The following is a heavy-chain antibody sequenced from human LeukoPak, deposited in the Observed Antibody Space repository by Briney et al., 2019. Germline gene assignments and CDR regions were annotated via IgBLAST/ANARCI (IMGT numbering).Heavy chain of an antibody. J-gene: IGHJ4*02. V-gene: IGHV3-23*01. Sequence: GGSLTLSCAASGFTFTSYAMSWVRQAPGKALEGVSAISGSGSSTYYADSVKGWFTISRDNSKDTLYLQMHSLRGEDTAVYYCAARPFGSSWHFDYWGQGTLVTVSS. CDR1: GFTFTSYA. D-gene: IGHD6-13*01. CDR3: AARPFGSSWHFDY. CDR2: ISGSGSST.